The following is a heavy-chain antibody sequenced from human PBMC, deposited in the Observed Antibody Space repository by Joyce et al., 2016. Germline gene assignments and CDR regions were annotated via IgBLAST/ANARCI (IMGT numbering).Heavy chain of an antibody. CDR2: VNTSGAT. J-gene: IGHJ4*02. Sequence: HVQLQQWGAGLLKPSETLSLTCGVNGGRFRGFLWTWVRQPPGEGLQWIGDVNTSGATNYNPSLKSRGTSSVDTSKKQFSLTLTSITAADTAMYYCARSQWLAPLMYWGQGSLVAVSS. D-gene: IGHD6-19*01. V-gene: IGHV4-34*02. CDR1: GGRFRGFL. CDR3: ARSQWLAPLMY.